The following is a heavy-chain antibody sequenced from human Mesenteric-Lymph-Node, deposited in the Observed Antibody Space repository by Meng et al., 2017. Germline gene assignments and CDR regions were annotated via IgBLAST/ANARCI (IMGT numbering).Heavy chain of an antibody. CDR1: GGSISSSSYY. D-gene: IGHD6-19*01. Sequence: SETLSLTCTVSGGSISSSSYYWGWIRQPPGKGLEWIGSIYYSGSTYYNPSLKSRVTISVDTSKNQFSLKLSSVTAADTAVYYCARDRGWSEYDAFDIWGQGTMVTVSS. CDR3: ARDRGWSEYDAFDI. CDR2: IYYSGST. J-gene: IGHJ3*02. V-gene: IGHV4-39*07.